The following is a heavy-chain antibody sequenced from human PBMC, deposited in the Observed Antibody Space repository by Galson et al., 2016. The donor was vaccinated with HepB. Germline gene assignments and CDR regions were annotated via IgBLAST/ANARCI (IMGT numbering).Heavy chain of an antibody. Sequence: SLRLSCAASGFTFNDYAMHWVRQAPGKGLEWVALITFDGSTNLYADSVKGRFTISRDNSKSTLFLQMNSLRPEDTAVFYCARGFGNSALNYFDHWAREPWSPSPQ. V-gene: IGHV3-30-3*01. CDR2: ITFDGSTN. D-gene: IGHD3-10*01. J-gene: IGHJ4*02. CDR3: ARGFGNSALNYFDH. CDR1: GFTFNDYA.